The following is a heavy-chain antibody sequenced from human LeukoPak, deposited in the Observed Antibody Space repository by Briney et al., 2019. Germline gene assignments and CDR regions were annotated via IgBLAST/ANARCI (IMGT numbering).Heavy chain of an antibody. V-gene: IGHV3-30*18. CDR2: ISLDGSNK. J-gene: IGHJ4*02. Sequence: GRSLRLSCAASGFTFSSYGMHWVRQAPAKGLEWVAVISLDGSNKYYADSVKGRFTISRENSKNTLYLKMNSMRAEDTAVYYCAKTGYYYGSGRDYFDYWGQGNLVTVSS. CDR3: AKTGYYYGSGRDYFDY. D-gene: IGHD3-10*01. CDR1: GFTFSSYG.